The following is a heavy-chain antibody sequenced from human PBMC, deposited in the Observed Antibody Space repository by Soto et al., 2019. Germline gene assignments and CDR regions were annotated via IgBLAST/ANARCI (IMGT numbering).Heavy chain of an antibody. J-gene: IGHJ3*02. D-gene: IGHD3-16*01. CDR3: ASFESPVYPFDI. Sequence: GGSLRLSCAASGFTFSDYYMSWIRQAPGKGLEWVSYISSSGSTIYYADSVKGRFTISRDNAKNSLYLQMNSLRAEDTAVYYCASFESPVYPFDIWGQGTMVTVSS. V-gene: IGHV3-11*01. CDR2: ISSSGSTI. CDR1: GFTFSDYY.